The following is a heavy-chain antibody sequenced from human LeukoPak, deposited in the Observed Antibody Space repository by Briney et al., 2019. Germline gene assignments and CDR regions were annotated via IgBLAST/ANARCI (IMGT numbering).Heavy chain of an antibody. CDR3: ARVLHYGSGSFDPFYYYGMDV. J-gene: IGHJ6*02. CDR1: GGXISVYL. V-gene: IGHV4-59*01. CDR2: IDDSGST. D-gene: IGHD3-10*01. Sequence: SETLSLTCSVSGGXISVYLCCWIRQPPGKGLEWIGYIDDSGSTNYNPSLKSRVTISIDPSRNQFSLNLDSVTAADTAVYYCARVLHYGSGSFDPFYYYGMDVWGQGTTVTVSS.